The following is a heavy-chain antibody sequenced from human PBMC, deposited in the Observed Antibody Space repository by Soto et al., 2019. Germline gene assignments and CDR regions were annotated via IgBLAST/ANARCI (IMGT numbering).Heavy chain of an antibody. Sequence: GDSVKVSCKASGGTFSSYTISWVRLAPGQGLEWMGRIIPILGIANYAQKFQGRVTITADKSTSTAYMELSSLRSEDTAVYYCATDYASMIVVAKGAFDIWGQGTMVTVSS. V-gene: IGHV1-69*04. CDR1: GGTFSSYT. D-gene: IGHD3-22*01. J-gene: IGHJ3*02. CDR3: ATDYASMIVVAKGAFDI. CDR2: IIPILGIA.